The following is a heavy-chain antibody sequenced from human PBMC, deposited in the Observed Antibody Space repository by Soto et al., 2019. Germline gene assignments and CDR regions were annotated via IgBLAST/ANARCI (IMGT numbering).Heavy chain of an antibody. CDR3: ARPPEASKYYYGVDV. CDR1: GYSFTSYW. V-gene: IGHV5-51*01. J-gene: IGHJ6*02. Sequence: PGESLKISCKGSGYSFTSYWIGWVRQMPGKGLEWMGIIYPGDSDTRYSPSFQGQVTISADKSISTAYLQWSSLKASDTAMYYCARPPEASKYYYGVDVWGQGTTVTVSS. CDR2: IYPGDSDT.